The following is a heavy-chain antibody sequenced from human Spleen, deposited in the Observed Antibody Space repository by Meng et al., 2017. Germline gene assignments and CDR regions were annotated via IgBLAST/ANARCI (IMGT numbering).Heavy chain of an antibody. CDR2: IYHSGST. Sequence: GSLRLSCAVSGYSVSSTYYWGWFGQPPGKGLAWIGSIYHSGSTYYNPSLKSRVTMSVDTSKNQFSLKLSSVTAADTAVYYCATKFYDSSGYHYDYFDYWGQGTLVTVSS. V-gene: IGHV4-38-2*01. D-gene: IGHD3-22*01. CDR1: GYSVSSTYY. CDR3: ATKFYDSSGYHYDYFDY. J-gene: IGHJ4*02.